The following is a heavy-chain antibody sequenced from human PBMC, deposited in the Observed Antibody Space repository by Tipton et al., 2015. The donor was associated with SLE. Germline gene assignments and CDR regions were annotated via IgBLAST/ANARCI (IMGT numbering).Heavy chain of an antibody. CDR1: GYTFTGYY. CDR3: ARSLIAVAGTGVYYYGMDV. CDR2: INPSGGST. Sequence: QSGPEVKKPGASVKVSCKASGYTFTGYYVHWVRQAPGQGLEWMGIINPSGGSTSYAQKFQGRVTMTRDTSTSTVYMELSSLRSEDTAVYYCARSLIAVAGTGVYYYGMDVWGQGTTVTVSS. D-gene: IGHD6-19*01. J-gene: IGHJ6*02. V-gene: IGHV1-46*01.